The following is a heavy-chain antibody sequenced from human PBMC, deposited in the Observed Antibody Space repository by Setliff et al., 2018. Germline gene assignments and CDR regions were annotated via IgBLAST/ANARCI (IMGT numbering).Heavy chain of an antibody. CDR2: ISWNSGSI. CDR3: AREGDGGVNQFDY. V-gene: IGHV3-9*01. J-gene: IGHJ4*02. D-gene: IGHD3-16*01. CDR1: GFTFDDYA. Sequence: PGGSLRLSCSTSGFTFDDYAMHWVRQAPGKGLEWVSGISWNSGSIGYADSVKGRFTISRDNAKNSLYLQMNSLRAEDTAVYYCAREGDGGVNQFDYWGQGTLVTVSS.